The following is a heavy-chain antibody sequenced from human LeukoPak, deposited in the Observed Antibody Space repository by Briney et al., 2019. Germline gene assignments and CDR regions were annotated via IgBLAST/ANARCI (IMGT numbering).Heavy chain of an antibody. D-gene: IGHD1-7*01. CDR2: ISSSSTYI. V-gene: IGHV3-21*01. Sequence: GGSLRLSCAASGLTFSTYDMSWVRQAPGKGLEWVTSISSSSTYINYADSVKGRFTISRDNAKNSLSLQMNSLRAEDTAVYYCASAGNFAFEYWGQGTLGTVSS. J-gene: IGHJ4*02. CDR1: GLTFSTYD. CDR3: ASAGNFAFEY.